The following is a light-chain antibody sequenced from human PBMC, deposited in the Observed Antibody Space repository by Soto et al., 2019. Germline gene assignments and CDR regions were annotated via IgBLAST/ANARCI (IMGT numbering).Light chain of an antibody. CDR3: SSYAGSNNLM. CDR1: SSDVGGYNS. Sequence: QSALTQPPSASGSPGQSVTISCTGTSSDVGGYNSVSWYQQHPGKAPKLMIYEVSKRPSGVPDRFSGSKSGNTASLTVSGLQAEDEADYYCSSYAGSNNLMFGGGTQLTFL. CDR2: EVS. V-gene: IGLV2-8*01. J-gene: IGLJ3*02.